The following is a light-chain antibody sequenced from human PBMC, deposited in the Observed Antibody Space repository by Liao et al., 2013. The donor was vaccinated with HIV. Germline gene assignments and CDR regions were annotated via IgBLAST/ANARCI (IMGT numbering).Light chain of an antibody. CDR3: QVWDSSSDQEV. CDR2: SDS. V-gene: IGLV3-21*01. Sequence: SYELTQPPSVSVAPGKTARITCGGDNIGSKSVHWYQLKPGQAPVLVIHSDSDRPLGIPERLSGSNSGKTATLTISRVEAGDEADYYCQVWDSSSDQEVFGGGTKLTVL. CDR1: NIGSKS. J-gene: IGLJ3*02.